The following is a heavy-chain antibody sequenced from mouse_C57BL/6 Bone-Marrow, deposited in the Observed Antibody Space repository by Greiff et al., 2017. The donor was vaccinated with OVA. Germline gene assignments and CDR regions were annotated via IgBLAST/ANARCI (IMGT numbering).Heavy chain of an antibody. D-gene: IGHD1-3*01. CDR3: ARDKGVLPFAY. Sequence: EVMLVESGGGLVKPGGSLKLSCAASGFTFSSYAMSWVRQTPEKRLEWVATISAGGSYTYYPDNVKGRFTISRDNAKNNLYLQMSHLKSEDTAMYYCARDKGVLPFAYWGQGTLVTVSA. V-gene: IGHV5-4*03. CDR2: ISAGGSYT. CDR1: GFTFSSYA. J-gene: IGHJ3*01.